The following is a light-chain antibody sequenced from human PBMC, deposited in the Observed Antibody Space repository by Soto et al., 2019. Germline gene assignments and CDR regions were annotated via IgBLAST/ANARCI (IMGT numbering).Light chain of an antibody. CDR1: QSISSW. CDR2: DAS. J-gene: IGKJ4*01. CDR3: QQYNTYYSLT. V-gene: IGKV1-5*01. Sequence: DIQITQSPSTLSASVGDRVTITCRASQSISSWLAWYQQTLGRATRLLIYDASSLESGVPSRFSGSGYGTEFTLTISSLQPDDFANYYCQQYNTYYSLTFGGGTKVDIK.